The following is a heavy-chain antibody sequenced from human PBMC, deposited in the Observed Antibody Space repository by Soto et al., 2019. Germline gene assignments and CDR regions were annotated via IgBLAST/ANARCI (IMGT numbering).Heavy chain of an antibody. CDR3: ARDSPPPRLLWFGEPREDYYYMDV. J-gene: IGHJ6*03. D-gene: IGHD3-10*01. CDR2: IYYSGST. CDR1: GGSISSGGYY. Sequence: QVQLQESGPGLVKPSQTLSLTCTVSGGSISSGGYYWSWIRQHPGKGLEWIGYIYYSGSTYYNPSLKSRVTISVDTSKNQFSLKLSSVTAADTAVYYCARDSPPPRLLWFGEPREDYYYMDVWGKGTTVTVSS. V-gene: IGHV4-31*03.